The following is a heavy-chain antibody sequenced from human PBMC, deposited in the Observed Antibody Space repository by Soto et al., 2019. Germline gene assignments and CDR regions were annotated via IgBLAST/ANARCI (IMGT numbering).Heavy chain of an antibody. J-gene: IGHJ4*02. V-gene: IGHV4-30-2*01. CDR3: ASGGLLPDY. CDR1: GGSTSSGGYS. CDR2: ISHSGST. D-gene: IGHD6-19*01. Sequence: QLQLQESGSGLVKPSQTLSLTCAVSGGSTSSGGYSWSWLRQPPGKGLEWIGYISHSGSTYYNPYLKSRGTISGDTSKNQFSLGLSSVTAADTAVYYCASGGLLPDYWGQGNLVTVSS.